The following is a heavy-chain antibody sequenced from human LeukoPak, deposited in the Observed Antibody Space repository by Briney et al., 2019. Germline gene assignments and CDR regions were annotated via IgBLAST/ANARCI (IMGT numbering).Heavy chain of an antibody. CDR3: ARAPIVVVIATSGGWFDP. J-gene: IGHJ5*02. D-gene: IGHD2-21*01. V-gene: IGHV4-34*01. CDR2: INHSGST. CDR1: GGSFSGYY. Sequence: PSETLFLTCAVYGGSFSGYYWSWIRQPPGKGLEWIEEINHSGSTNYNPSLKSRVTISVDTSKNQFSLMLSSVTAADTAVYFCARAPIVVVIATSGGWFDPWGQGTLVTVSS.